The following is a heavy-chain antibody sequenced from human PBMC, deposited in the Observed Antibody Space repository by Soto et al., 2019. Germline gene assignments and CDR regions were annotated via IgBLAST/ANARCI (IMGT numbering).Heavy chain of an antibody. D-gene: IGHD3-10*01. Sequence: WETLSLTCTVSGGSFSSGSYYWSWIRQPPGKGLEWIGYIYYSGSTNYNPSLKSRVTISVDTSKNQFSLKLSSVTAADTAVYYCAGQGVDYYGSGLEYYFDYWGQGTLVTVSS. CDR3: AGQGVDYYGSGLEYYFDY. V-gene: IGHV4-61*01. CDR2: IYYSGST. CDR1: GGSFSSGSYY. J-gene: IGHJ4*02.